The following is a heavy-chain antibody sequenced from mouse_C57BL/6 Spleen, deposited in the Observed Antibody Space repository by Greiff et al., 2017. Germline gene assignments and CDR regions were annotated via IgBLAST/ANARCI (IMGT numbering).Heavy chain of an antibody. Sequence: QVQLKQPGAELVKPGASVKLSCKASGYTFTSYWMHWVKQRPGRGLEWIGRIDPNSGGTKYNEKFKSKATLTVDKPSSTAYMQLSSLTSEDSAVYYWARTLYDGYFYWYFDVWGTGTTVTVSS. J-gene: IGHJ1*03. CDR3: ARTLYDGYFYWYFDV. CDR1: GYTFTSYW. V-gene: IGHV1-72*01. D-gene: IGHD2-3*01. CDR2: IDPNSGGT.